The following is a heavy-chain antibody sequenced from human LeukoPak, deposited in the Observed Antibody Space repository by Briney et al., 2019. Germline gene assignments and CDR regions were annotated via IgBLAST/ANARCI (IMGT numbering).Heavy chain of an antibody. CDR2: ISYDGSNK. D-gene: IGHD2-15*01. CDR3: ARGTSQGYCGGGDCYGAFDI. V-gene: IGHV3-30-3*01. CDR1: GFTFSSYA. Sequence: GGSLRLSCAASGFTFSSYAMHWVRQAPGKGLEWVAVISYDGSNKYYADSVKGRFTISRDNSRNTVYLQMNSLIVDDTALYYCARGTSQGYCGGGDCYGAFDIWGQGTMVTASS. J-gene: IGHJ3*02.